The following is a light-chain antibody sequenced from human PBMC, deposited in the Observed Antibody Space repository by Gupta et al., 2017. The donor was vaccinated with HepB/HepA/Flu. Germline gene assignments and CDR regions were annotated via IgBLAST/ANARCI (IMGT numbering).Light chain of an antibody. J-gene: IGKJ2*04. CDR3: QQYKRYSSS. V-gene: IGKV1-5*03. CDR2: KAS. Sequence: DIQMTQSPSTLSASVGDRVTITCRASQSISSWLAWYQQKPGKAPKLLIYKASSLESGVPSRFSGSGSGTECTLTISSLQPDDFATYYCQQYKRYSSSCGQGTKLEIK. CDR1: QSISSW.